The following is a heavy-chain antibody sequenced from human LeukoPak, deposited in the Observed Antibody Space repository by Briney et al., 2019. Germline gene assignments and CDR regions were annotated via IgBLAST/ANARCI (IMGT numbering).Heavy chain of an antibody. V-gene: IGHV1-69*13. J-gene: IGHJ4*02. CDR2: IIPIFGTA. Sequence: ASVKVSCKASGGTFSSYAISWVRQAPGQGLEWMGGIIPIFGTANYAQKFQGRVTITADESTSTAYMELSSLRSEDTAVYYCARERYCSSTSCYTDDYWGQGTLVTVSS. CDR1: GGTFSSYA. D-gene: IGHD2-2*02. CDR3: ARERYCSSTSCYTDDY.